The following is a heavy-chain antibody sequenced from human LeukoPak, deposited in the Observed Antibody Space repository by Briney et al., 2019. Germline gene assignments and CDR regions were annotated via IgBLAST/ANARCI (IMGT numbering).Heavy chain of an antibody. Sequence: PGGSLRLSCVASGFYYNNYEMNWVRQAPGKGLEWVSYISSSGSTIYYADSVKGRFTISRDNSKNSLYLQMNSLRTEDTALYYCARGVHFWTFYFDSWGQGTLVTVSS. J-gene: IGHJ4*02. CDR3: ARGVHFWTFYFDS. CDR1: GFYYNNYE. V-gene: IGHV3-48*03. D-gene: IGHD3/OR15-3a*01. CDR2: ISSSGSTI.